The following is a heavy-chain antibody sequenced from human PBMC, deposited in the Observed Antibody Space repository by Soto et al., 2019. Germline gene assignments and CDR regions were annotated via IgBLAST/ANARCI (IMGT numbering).Heavy chain of an antibody. V-gene: IGHV5-51*01. CDR2: IYPGDSDT. CDR1: GYSFTSYW. CDR3: ARLGDGSGSYYAFDI. J-gene: IGHJ3*02. Sequence: GESLKISCKGSGYSFTSYWIGWVSQMPGKGLEWMGIIYPGDSDTRYSPSFQGQVTISADKSISTAYLQWSSLKASDTAMYYCARLGDGSGSYYAFDIWGQGTMVTVSS. D-gene: IGHD3-10*01.